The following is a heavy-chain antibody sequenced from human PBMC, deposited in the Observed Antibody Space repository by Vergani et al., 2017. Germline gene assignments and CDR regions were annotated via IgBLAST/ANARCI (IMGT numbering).Heavy chain of an antibody. CDR2: IKQDGSEK. J-gene: IGHJ3*02. V-gene: IGHV3-7*01. Sequence: VQLQESGPGLVKSSETLSLTCSVSGGSITYGAFYWGWIRQSPGKGLEWVANIKQDGSEKYYVDSVKGRFTISRDNAKNSLYLQMNSLRAEDTAVYHCARPSAPGDYDALDIWGQGTMVTVSS. CDR3: ARPSAPGDYDALDI. D-gene: IGHD4-17*01. CDR1: GGSITYGAFY.